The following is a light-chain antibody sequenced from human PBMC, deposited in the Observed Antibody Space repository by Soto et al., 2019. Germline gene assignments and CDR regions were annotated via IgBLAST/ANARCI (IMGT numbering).Light chain of an antibody. CDR2: DVS. J-gene: IGLJ2*01. V-gene: IGLV2-14*01. Sequence: QSALTQPASVSGSPGQSITISCTGTSSDVGVYDFVSWYQQHPAKAPKLLIYDVSYRPSGVSDRFSGSKSGNTASLTISGLQAEDEADYYCCSYTSSSTVLFGGGTQLTVL. CDR3: CSYTSSSTVL. CDR1: SSDVGVYDF.